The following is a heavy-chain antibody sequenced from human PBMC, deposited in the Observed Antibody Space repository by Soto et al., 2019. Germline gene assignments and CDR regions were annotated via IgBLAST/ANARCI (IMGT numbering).Heavy chain of an antibody. CDR1: GYTFTSYG. Sequence: ASVKVSCKASGYTFTSYGISWVRQAPGQGLEWMGWISAYNGNTNYAQKLQGRVTMTTDTSTSTAYMELRSLRSDDTAVYYCAWSITMVRGGVYYYYYGMDVWGQGTTVTVSS. D-gene: IGHD3-10*01. V-gene: IGHV1-18*01. CDR3: AWSITMVRGGVYYYYYGMDV. CDR2: ISAYNGNT. J-gene: IGHJ6*02.